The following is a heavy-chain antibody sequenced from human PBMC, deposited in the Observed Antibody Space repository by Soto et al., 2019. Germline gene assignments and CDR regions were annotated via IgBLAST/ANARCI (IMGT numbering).Heavy chain of an antibody. CDR2: IYHSGTT. V-gene: IGHV4-39*01. J-gene: IGHJ6*02. Sequence: SETLSLTCTVSGGSISSSSYYWGWIRQPPGKGLEWIGNIYHSGTTYYNPSLKSRVTISVDTSKNQFSLKLNSVTAADTAVFYCARTLAVTRYHYYYGMDVWGQGTTVTVSS. D-gene: IGHD4-17*01. CDR1: GGSISSSSYY. CDR3: ARTLAVTRYHYYYGMDV.